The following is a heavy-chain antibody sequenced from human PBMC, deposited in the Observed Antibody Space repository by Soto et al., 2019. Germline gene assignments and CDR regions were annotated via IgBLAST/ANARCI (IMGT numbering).Heavy chain of an antibody. CDR2: THYSGST. V-gene: IGHV4-59*12. J-gene: IGHJ4*02. CDR1: GGSISSYY. CDR3: ARISVGSYVDY. D-gene: IGHD5-18*01. Sequence: SETLSLTCTVSGGSISSYYWSWIRQPPGKGLEWIGYTHYSGSTNYNPSLKSRVTISVDTSKNQFSLKLSSVTAVDTAVYYCARISVGSYVDYWGQGNLVTVSS.